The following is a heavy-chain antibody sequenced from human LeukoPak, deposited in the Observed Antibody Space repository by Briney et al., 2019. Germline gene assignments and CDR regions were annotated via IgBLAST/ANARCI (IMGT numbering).Heavy chain of an antibody. V-gene: IGHV1-46*01. Sequence: GASVKVSCKASGYTLTSYYMHWVRQAPGQGLEWMGIINPSGGSTSYAQKFQGRVTMTRDTSTSTVYMELSSLRSEDTAVYYCARGLTFYYGSGSPPVGYWGQGTLVTVSS. CDR3: ARGLTFYYGSGSPPVGY. D-gene: IGHD3-10*01. CDR1: GYTLTSYY. J-gene: IGHJ4*02. CDR2: INPSGGST.